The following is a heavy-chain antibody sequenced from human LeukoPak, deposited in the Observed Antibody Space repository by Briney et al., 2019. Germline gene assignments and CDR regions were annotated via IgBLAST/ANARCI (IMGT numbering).Heavy chain of an antibody. CDR3: ARRYCSSTSCYVDY. D-gene: IGHD2-2*01. CDR2: ISGSSGTI. Sequence: GGSLRLSCAASGFTLSSYSMNWVRQAPGKGLEWVSYISGSSGTIYYADSVKGRFTISRDNAQNSLYLQMNSLRAEDTAVYYCARRYCSSTSCYVDYWGQGTLVTVSS. V-gene: IGHV3-48*01. CDR1: GFTLSSYS. J-gene: IGHJ4*02.